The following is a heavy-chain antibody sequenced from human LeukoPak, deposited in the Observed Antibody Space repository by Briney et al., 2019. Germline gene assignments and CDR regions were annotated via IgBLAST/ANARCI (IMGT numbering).Heavy chain of an antibody. J-gene: IGHJ4*02. CDR3: ARYFYDSSGYPYYFDY. V-gene: IGHV3-53*01. CDR1: GLTVSTNY. D-gene: IGHD3-22*01. Sequence: GGSLRLSCAASGLTVSTNYMSWVRQAPGKGLEWVSVIYSGGSTYYADSVKGRFTISRDNFKNTLYLQMNSLRAEDTAVYYCARYFYDSSGYPYYFDYWGQGTLVTVSS. CDR2: IYSGGST.